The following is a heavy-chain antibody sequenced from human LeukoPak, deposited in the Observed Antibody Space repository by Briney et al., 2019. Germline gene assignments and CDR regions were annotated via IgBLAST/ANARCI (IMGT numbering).Heavy chain of an antibody. CDR3: ARGHVSTDYITMVRGVKGSDFDY. CDR1: GFTFSSYA. V-gene: IGHV3-30-3*01. Sequence: PGGSLRLSCAASGFTFSSYAMHWVRQAPVKGLEWVAVISYDGSNKYYADSVKGRFTISRDNSKNTLYLQMNSLRAEDTAVYYCARGHVSTDYITMVRGVKGSDFDYWGQGTLVTVSS. D-gene: IGHD3-10*01. CDR2: ISYDGSNK. J-gene: IGHJ4*02.